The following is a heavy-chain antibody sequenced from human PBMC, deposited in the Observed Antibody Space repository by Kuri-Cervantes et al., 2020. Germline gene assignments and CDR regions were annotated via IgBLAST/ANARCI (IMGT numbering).Heavy chain of an antibody. CDR2: IYHSGST. D-gene: IGHD3-22*01. V-gene: IGHV4-39*07. J-gene: IGHJ5*02. CDR3: ARDLGGSGYFWFDP. CDR1: GGFIRSSSYY. Sequence: SEPLSLTCTVSGGFIRSSSYYWGWIRQPPGKGLEWIGEIYHSGSTNYNPSLKSRVTMSIDKSKNQFSLKLISVTAADTAVYYCARDLGGSGYFWFDPWGQGTLVTVSS.